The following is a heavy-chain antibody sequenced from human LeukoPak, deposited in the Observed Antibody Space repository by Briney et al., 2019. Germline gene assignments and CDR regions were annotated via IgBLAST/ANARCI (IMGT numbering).Heavy chain of an antibody. J-gene: IGHJ4*02. CDR2: IYWNSDRI. CDR3: ARVYLERLTAGYFDH. Sequence: PGGSLRLSCAASGFTFSTYWMSWVRQAPGKGLEWVSGIYWNSDRIDYADSVKGRFTISRDNSKSTLYLQMNSLRDDDSAAYFCARVYLERLTAGYFDHWGQGTQVTVSP. CDR1: GFTFSTYW. D-gene: IGHD2-8*01. V-gene: IGHV3-23*05.